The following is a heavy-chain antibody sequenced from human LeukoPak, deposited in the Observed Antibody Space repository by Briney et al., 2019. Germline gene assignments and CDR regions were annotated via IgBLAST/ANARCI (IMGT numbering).Heavy chain of an antibody. CDR2: IYYSGST. CDR3: AGVSVSMVREVIIAEYLQH. V-gene: IGHV4-31*03. D-gene: IGHD3-10*01. CDR1: GGSITSGDYY. J-gene: IGHJ1*01. Sequence: SETLLLTCNVSGGSITSGDYYCSWIRQPPGKVLEWIGYIYYSGSTYYNPSLKSRVTMSGDTSNNQFSLKLTSLTAADTAVYFCAGVSVSMVREVIIAEYLQHWGKGTLVSVS.